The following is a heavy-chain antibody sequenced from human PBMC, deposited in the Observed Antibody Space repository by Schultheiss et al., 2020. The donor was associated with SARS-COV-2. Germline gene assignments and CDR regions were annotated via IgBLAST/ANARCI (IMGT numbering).Heavy chain of an antibody. Sequence: GGSLRLSCAASGFTFSSYGMHWVRQAPGKGLEWVAVIWYDGSNKYYADSVKGRFTISRDNAKNSLYLQMNSLRAEDTAVYYCASWETQRAAFDIWGQGTMVTVSS. CDR2: IWYDGSNK. D-gene: IGHD1-26*01. V-gene: IGHV3-33*03. CDR1: GFTFSSYG. CDR3: ASWETQRAAFDI. J-gene: IGHJ3*02.